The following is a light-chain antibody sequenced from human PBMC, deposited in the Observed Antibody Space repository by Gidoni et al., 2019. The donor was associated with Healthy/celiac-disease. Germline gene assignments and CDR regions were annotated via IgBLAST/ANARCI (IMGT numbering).Light chain of an antibody. V-gene: IGKV4-1*01. J-gene: IGKJ1*01. CDR2: WAS. CDR3: QKYYSTPRT. CDR1: QSVLYSSNNKNY. Sequence: DFVMTQSPASLALSLGERATITCKSSQSVLYSSNNKNYLAWYQQKPGQTPKLLIYWASTREAGVPDRFSGSGSGTDFTLTISSLQAEDVAVYYCQKYYSTPRTFGQGTKVEIK.